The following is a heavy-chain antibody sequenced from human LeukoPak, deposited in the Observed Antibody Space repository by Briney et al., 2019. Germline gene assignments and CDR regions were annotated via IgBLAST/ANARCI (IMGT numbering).Heavy chain of an antibody. D-gene: IGHD5-12*01. CDR3: AIGYSGYDYADY. Sequence: SETLSLTCTVSGGSISSYYWSWIRQPPGKGLEWIGYIYYSGSTNYNPPLKSRVTISVDTSKNQFSLKLSSVTAADTAVYYCAIGYSGYDYADYWGQGTLVTVSS. J-gene: IGHJ4*02. CDR1: GGSISSYY. CDR2: IYYSGST. V-gene: IGHV4-59*01.